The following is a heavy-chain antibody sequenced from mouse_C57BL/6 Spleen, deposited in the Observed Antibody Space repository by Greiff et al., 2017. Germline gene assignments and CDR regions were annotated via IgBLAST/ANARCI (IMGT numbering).Heavy chain of an antibody. CDR1: GYAFSSYW. J-gene: IGHJ4*01. CDR3: ARWGPYAMDY. Sequence: VKLMESGAELVKPGASVKISCKASGYAFSSYWMYWVKQRLGKGLVWIGQFYPGDGDTNYNGKFKGKATLTADNSSSTAYMQLSSLTSEDSAVYFCARWGPYAMDYWGQGTSVTVSS. CDR2: FYPGDGDT. V-gene: IGHV1-80*01.